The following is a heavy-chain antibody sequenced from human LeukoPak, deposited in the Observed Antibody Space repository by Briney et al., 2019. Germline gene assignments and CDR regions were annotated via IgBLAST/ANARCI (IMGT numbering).Heavy chain of an antibody. J-gene: IGHJ4*02. CDR1: GVSISSSNSY. V-gene: IGHV4-39*01. CDR3: AEDSSGYLDY. D-gene: IGHD3-22*01. CDR2: IYYSGNT. Sequence: SETLSLTCTVSGVSISSSNSYWGWIRQPPGKGLEWIGSIYYSGNTYYNASLKSQVSISIDTSKNQFSLKLSSVTAADTAVYYCAEDSSGYLDYWGQGTLVTVSS.